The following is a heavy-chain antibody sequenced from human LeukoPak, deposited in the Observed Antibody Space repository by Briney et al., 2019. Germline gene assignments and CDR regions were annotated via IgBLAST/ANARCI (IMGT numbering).Heavy chain of an antibody. Sequence: SETLSLTCTVSGDSISSSSYYWGWIRQPPGKGLEWIGSFYHSGSPYYNPSFKSPVTIFADTSKNQFSLKLSSVTAADTAVYYRARLGIGRPFDYWGQGTLVTVSS. CDR1: GDSISSSSYY. V-gene: IGHV4-39*01. CDR3: ARLGIGRPFDY. J-gene: IGHJ4*02. D-gene: IGHD1-26*01. CDR2: FYHSGSP.